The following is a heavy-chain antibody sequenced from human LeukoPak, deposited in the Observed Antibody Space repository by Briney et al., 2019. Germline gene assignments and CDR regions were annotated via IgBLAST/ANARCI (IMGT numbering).Heavy chain of an antibody. J-gene: IGHJ6*02. V-gene: IGHV3-23*01. CDR1: GFTFSRYA. D-gene: IGHD3-16*01. CDR2: ISGSGGST. CDR3: AKDRSGGGDFYYGMDV. Sequence: GGSLRLSCAASGFTFSRYAMSWVRQAPGKGLEWVSGISGSGGSTYYADSVKGRFTISRDNSKNTLYLQMNSLRAEDMAVYYCAKDRSGGGDFYYGMDVWGQGTTVTVSS.